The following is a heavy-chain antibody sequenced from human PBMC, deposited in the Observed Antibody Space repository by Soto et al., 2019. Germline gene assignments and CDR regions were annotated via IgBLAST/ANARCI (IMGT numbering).Heavy chain of an antibody. D-gene: IGHD6-6*01. CDR2: IIPILGIA. J-gene: IGHJ6*03. Sequence: QVQLVQSGAEVKKPGSSVKVSCKASGGTFSSYTISWVRQAPGQGLEWMGRIIPILGIANYAQKFQGRVTITADKSTSTAYMELSSLRSKDTAVYYCASSIAAPTPGDYYYYMDVWGKGTTVTVSS. CDR3: ASSIAAPTPGDYYYYMDV. CDR1: GGTFSSYT. V-gene: IGHV1-69*02.